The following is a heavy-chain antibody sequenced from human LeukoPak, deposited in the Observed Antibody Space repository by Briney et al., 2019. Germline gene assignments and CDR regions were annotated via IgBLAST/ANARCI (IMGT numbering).Heavy chain of an antibody. V-gene: IGHV3-33*01. CDR1: GFTFSSYG. Sequence: PAGSLRLSCAASGFTFSSYGMHWVRQAPGKGLEWVAVIWYDGSNKYYADSVKGRFTISRDNSKNTLYLQMNSLRAEDTAVYYCARDHYDFWSGYPPYYFDYWGQGTLVTVSS. D-gene: IGHD3-3*01. CDR2: IWYDGSNK. CDR3: ARDHYDFWSGYPPYYFDY. J-gene: IGHJ4*02.